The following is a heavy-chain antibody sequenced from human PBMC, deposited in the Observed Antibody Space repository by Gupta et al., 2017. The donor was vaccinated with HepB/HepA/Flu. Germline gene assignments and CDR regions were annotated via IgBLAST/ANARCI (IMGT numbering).Heavy chain of an antibody. Sequence: QVQLVQSGAEVKKPGSSVKVSCKASGGTFSSYAISWVRQAPGQGLEWMGGIIPIFGTANYAQKVQGRVTITADKSTSTAYMELRSMRSEDTAVYYCARGWERHSQAAFDIWGQGTMVTVSS. CDR3: ARGWERHSQAAFDI. V-gene: IGHV1-69*06. CDR2: IIPIFGTA. CDR1: GGTFSSYA. D-gene: IGHD1-26*01. J-gene: IGHJ3*02.